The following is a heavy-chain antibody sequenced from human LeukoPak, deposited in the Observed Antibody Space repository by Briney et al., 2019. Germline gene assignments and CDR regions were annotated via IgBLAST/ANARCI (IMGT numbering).Heavy chain of an antibody. V-gene: IGHV3-49*04. CDR2: IRSKAYGGTT. Sequence: AGGSPRLSCTASGFTFGDYAMSWVRQAPGKGLEWVGFIRSKAYGGTTEYVASVKGRFTISRDDSKSIAYLKMNSLKTEDTAVYYCTRGRIAAAPGYYFDYWGQGTLVTVS. CDR1: GFTFGDYA. D-gene: IGHD6-13*01. J-gene: IGHJ4*02. CDR3: TRGRIAAAPGYYFDY.